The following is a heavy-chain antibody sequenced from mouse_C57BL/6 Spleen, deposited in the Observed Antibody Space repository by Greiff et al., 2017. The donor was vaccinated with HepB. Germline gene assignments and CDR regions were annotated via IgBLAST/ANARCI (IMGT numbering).Heavy chain of an antibody. Sequence: EVKLVESGGGLVKPGGSLKLSCAASGSTFSSYTMSWVRQTPEKRLEWVATISGGGGNTYYPDSVKGRFTISRDNAKNTLYLQMSSLRSEDTALYYCARSYYYGSSYPYYFDYWGQGTTLTVSS. CDR1: GSTFSSYT. J-gene: IGHJ2*01. V-gene: IGHV5-9*01. CDR3: ARSYYYGSSYPYYFDY. D-gene: IGHD1-1*01. CDR2: ISGGGGNT.